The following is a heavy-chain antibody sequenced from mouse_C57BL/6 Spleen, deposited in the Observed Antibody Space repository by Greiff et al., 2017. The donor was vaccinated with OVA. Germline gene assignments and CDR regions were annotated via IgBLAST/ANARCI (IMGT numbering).Heavy chain of an antibody. CDR1: GYTFTSYW. CDR3: ARRARY. D-gene: IGHD3-1*01. Sequence: QVQLQQPGAELVKPGASVKLSCKASGYTFTSYWMQWVKQRPGQGLEWIGEIDPSDSYTNYNQKFKGKATLTVDTSSSTAYMQLSSLTSEDSAVYYCARRARYWGQGTTLTVSS. V-gene: IGHV1-50*01. CDR2: IDPSDSYT. J-gene: IGHJ2*01.